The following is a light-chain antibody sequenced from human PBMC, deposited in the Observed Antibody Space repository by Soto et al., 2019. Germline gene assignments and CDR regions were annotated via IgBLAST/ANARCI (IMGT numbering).Light chain of an antibody. V-gene: IGKV1-27*01. Sequence: DIQMTQSPSSLSASVGDRVTISCRASQDINNYLVWYQQKPGKAPKLLIYDTSILQSGVPSRFSGSGSGADFALTISSLQPEDVATYYCQNYNRAPWTFGQGTKVEIK. CDR2: DTS. CDR1: QDINNY. CDR3: QNYNRAPWT. J-gene: IGKJ1*01.